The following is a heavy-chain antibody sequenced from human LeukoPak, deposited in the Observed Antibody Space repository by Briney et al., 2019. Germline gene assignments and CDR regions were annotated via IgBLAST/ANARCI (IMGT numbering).Heavy chain of an antibody. CDR1: GGSFRNYY. CDR3: AGGGFSGVVIMYFDY. Sequence: SETLSLTCAVYGGSFRNYYWNWIRQPPGKGLEWIGEINHSGSTNYNPSLKSRVTISVDTSKNQFSLKLSSVTAADTAVYYCAGGGFSGVVIMYFDYWGQGTLVTVSS. CDR2: INHSGST. J-gene: IGHJ4*02. D-gene: IGHD3-3*01. V-gene: IGHV4-34*01.